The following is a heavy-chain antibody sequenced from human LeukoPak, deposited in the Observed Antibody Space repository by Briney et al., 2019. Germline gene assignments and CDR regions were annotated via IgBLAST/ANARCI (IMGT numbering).Heavy chain of an antibody. V-gene: IGHV4-39*01. J-gene: IGHJ6*02. D-gene: IGHD1-14*01. CDR2: IYYSGST. CDR3: ARHNGMYYYYYGLDV. Sequence: SETLSLTCTVSGGSISSSNYYWGWIRQPPGKGLEWIGSIYYSGSTNYNPSLKSRVTISVDTSTNQYSLKLSSVTAADTAVYYCARHNGMYYYYYGLDVWGQGTTVTVSS. CDR1: GGSISSSNYY.